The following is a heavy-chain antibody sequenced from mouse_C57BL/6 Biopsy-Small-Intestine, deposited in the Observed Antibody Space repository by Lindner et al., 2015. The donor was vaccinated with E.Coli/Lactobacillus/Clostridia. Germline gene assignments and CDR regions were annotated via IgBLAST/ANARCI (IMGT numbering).Heavy chain of an antibody. D-gene: IGHD3-3*01. V-gene: IGHV3-1*01. CDR2: ISYSGST. CDR3: ARGPGDFYWYFDV. J-gene: IGHJ1*03. CDR1: GYSITSGYD. Sequence: LQESGPGMVKPSQSLSLTCTVTGYSITSGYDWHWIRHFPGNKLEWMGYISYSGSTNYNPSLKSRISITHDTSKDHFFLKLNSVTTEDTATYYCARGPGDFYWYFDVVGHRDHGHRLL.